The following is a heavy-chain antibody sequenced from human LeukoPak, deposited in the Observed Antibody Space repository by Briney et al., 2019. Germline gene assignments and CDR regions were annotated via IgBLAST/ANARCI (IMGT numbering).Heavy chain of an antibody. J-gene: IGHJ4*02. CDR1: GFTFSSYG. D-gene: IGHD1-26*01. Sequence: SGGSLRPSCAASGFTFSSYGMHWVRQAPGKGLEWVAFIRYDGSNKYYADSVKGRFTISRDNSKNTLYLQMNSLRAEDTAVYYCAKVPRGGGSYFDYWGQGTLVTVSS. CDR2: IRYDGSNK. V-gene: IGHV3-30*02. CDR3: AKVPRGGGSYFDY.